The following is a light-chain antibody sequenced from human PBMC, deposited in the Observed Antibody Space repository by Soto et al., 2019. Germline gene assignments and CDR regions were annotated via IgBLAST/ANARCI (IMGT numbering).Light chain of an antibody. Sequence: VLTQPASVSGSPGDSITISCSGTSGVIGAYDFVSWYQQHPGRAPKLIIYDVCQRFSGLSYRFSGSKSGNTASLTISGLQAEDEGDYYCTSFAPGRIYVFGSGTKVTVL. V-gene: IGLV2-14*03. CDR2: DVC. CDR3: TSFAPGRIYV. J-gene: IGLJ1*01. CDR1: SGVIGAYDF.